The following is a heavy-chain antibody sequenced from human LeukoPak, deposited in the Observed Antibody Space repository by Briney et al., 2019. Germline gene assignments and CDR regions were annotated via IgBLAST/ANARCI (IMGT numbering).Heavy chain of an antibody. Sequence: GGSLRLSCAASGFTFSSYAMHWVRQAPGKGLEWVAVISYDGSNKYYADSVKGRFTISRDNSKNTLYLQMNSLRAEDTAVYYCARESVAGTYFDYWGQGTLVTLSS. CDR3: ARESVAGTYFDY. D-gene: IGHD6-19*01. CDR2: ISYDGSNK. V-gene: IGHV3-30-3*01. J-gene: IGHJ4*02. CDR1: GFTFSSYA.